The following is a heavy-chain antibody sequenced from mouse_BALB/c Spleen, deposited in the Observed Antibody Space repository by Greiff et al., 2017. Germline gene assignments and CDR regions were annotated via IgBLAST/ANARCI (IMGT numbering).Heavy chain of an antibody. J-gene: IGHJ4*01. V-gene: IGHV1-67*01. D-gene: IGHD2-1*01. CDR3: ARGYYGNLYYAMDY. CDR2: ISTYYGNT. CDR1: GYTFTDSS. Sequence: QVQLQQSGPELVRPGVSVKFSCTGSGYTFTDSSMHWVKQSHAKSLEWIGVISTYYGNTNYNQKFKGKATMTVDKSSSTAYMELARLTSEDSAIYYCARGYYGNLYYAMDYWGQGTSVTVSS.